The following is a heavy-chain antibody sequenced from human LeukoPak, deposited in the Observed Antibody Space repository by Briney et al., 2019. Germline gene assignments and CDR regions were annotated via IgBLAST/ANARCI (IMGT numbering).Heavy chain of an antibody. CDR1: GGSISSGDYY. CDR2: IYYSGST. D-gene: IGHD2-21*02. CDR3: ARGSSDCGGDCYGAFDI. V-gene: IGHV4-30-4*01. J-gene: IGHJ3*02. Sequence: PSETLSLTCTVSGGSISSGDYYWSWIRQAPGKGLEWIGYIYYSGSTYYNPSLKSRVTISVDTSKNQFSLKLSSVTAADTAVYYCARGSSDCGGDCYGAFDIWGQGTMVTVSS.